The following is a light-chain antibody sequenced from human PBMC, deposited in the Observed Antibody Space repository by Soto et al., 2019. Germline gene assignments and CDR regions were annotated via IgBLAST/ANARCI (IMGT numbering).Light chain of an antibody. V-gene: IGKV4-1*01. CDR1: QSVLYSPNNKNY. Sequence: DIVMTQSPDSLAVSLGERATINCKSSQSVLYSPNNKNYLAWYQQKPGQPPRLLVYWASTRESGVPDRFSGSWSGTEFTLTISSLQAEDAAVYYCHQYHSAPQNFGQGTKVEIK. CDR3: HQYHSAPQN. CDR2: WAS. J-gene: IGKJ1*01.